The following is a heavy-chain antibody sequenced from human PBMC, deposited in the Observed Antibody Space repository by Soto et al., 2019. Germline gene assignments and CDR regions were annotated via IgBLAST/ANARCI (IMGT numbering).Heavy chain of an antibody. CDR1: GYTFSNYA. CDR3: AKGGNIAVVVADYGMDV. D-gene: IGHD2-15*01. CDR2: INAGNGNT. J-gene: IGHJ6*02. V-gene: IGHV1-3*01. Sequence: ASVKVSCKASGYTFSNYAMHWVRQAPGQRLEWMGWINAGNGNTKYSQKFQDRVTITRDTSASTAYMELSSLRSEDTAAYYCAKGGNIAVVVADYGMDVWGQGTTVTVSS.